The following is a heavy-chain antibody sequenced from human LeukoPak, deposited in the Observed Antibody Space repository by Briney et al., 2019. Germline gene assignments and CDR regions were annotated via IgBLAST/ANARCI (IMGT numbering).Heavy chain of an antibody. CDR3: AKDNGFLTLPYYYYMDV. Sequence: GGSLRLSCAASGFTFSSYAMHWVRQAPGKGLEWVSAISGSGGSTYYADSVKGRFTISRDNSKNTLYLQMNSLRAEDTAVYYCAKDNGFLTLPYYYYMDVWGKGTTVTVSS. J-gene: IGHJ6*03. D-gene: IGHD3-3*01. CDR2: ISGSGGST. V-gene: IGHV3-23*01. CDR1: GFTFSSYA.